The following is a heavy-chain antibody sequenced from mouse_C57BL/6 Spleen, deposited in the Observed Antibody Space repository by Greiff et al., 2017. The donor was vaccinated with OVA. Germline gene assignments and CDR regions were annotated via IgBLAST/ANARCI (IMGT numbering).Heavy chain of an antibody. V-gene: IGHV1-72*01. Sequence: VKLQQPGAELVKPGASVKLSCKASGYTFTSYWMHWVKQRPGRGLEWIGRIDPNSGGTKYNEKFKSKATLTVDKPSSTAYMQLSSLTSEDSAVYYCARADYDGYYVGDAMDYWGQGTSVTVSS. D-gene: IGHD2-3*01. CDR3: ARADYDGYYVGDAMDY. CDR1: GYTFTSYW. J-gene: IGHJ4*01. CDR2: IDPNSGGT.